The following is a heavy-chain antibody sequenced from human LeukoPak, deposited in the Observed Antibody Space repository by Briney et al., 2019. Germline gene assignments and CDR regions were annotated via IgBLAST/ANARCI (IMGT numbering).Heavy chain of an antibody. CDR2: IFASGGEI. D-gene: IGHD2-8*02. V-gene: IGHV3-23*01. J-gene: IGHJ4*02. CDR3: ATYRQVLLPFES. Sequence: PGGSLRLSCAASGFTFSTFAMIWVRQPPGKGLEWVSSIFASGGEIHYADSVRGRFTISRDNSKSTMSLQMNSLRAEDTAIYYCATYRQVLLPFESWGQGTLVTVSS. CDR1: GFTFSTFA.